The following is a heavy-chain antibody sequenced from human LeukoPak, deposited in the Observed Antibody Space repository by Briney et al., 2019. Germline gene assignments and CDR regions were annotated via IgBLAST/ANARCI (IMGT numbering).Heavy chain of an antibody. CDR1: GGTFSSYA. D-gene: IGHD3-10*01. CDR3: ARDPSMVRGENTPYFDY. V-gene: IGHV1-69*13. Sequence: ASVKVSCKASGGTFSSYAISWVRQAPGQGLEWMGGIIPIFGTADYAQKFRGRVTITADESTSTAYMDLSSLRSEDTAVYYCARDPSMVRGENTPYFDYWGQGTLVTVSS. J-gene: IGHJ4*02. CDR2: IIPIFGTA.